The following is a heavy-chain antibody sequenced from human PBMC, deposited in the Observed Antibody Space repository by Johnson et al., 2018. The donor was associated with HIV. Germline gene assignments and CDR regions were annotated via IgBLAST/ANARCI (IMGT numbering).Heavy chain of an antibody. J-gene: IGHJ3*02. CDR3: ARDGFDI. V-gene: IGHV3-15*01. CDR1: GFTFDDYA. CDR2: IKSKTDGGTT. Sequence: VQLVESGGGVVRPGGSLRLSCAASGFTFDDYAMSWVRQAPGKGLEWVGRIKSKTDGGTTDYAAPVKGRFTISRDNSKNTLYLQMYSLRAEDTAVYYCARDGFDIWGQGTMVTVSS.